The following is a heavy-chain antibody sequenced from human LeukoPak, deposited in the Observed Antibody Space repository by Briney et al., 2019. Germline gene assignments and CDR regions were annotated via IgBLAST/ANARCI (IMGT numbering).Heavy chain of an antibody. CDR1: GFTFSSYW. Sequence: GGSLRLSCAASGFTFSSYWMSWVRQAPGKGLEWVANIKQDGSEKYYVDSVKGRFTISRDNAKNSLYLRMNSLRAEDTAVYYCARGAVGDAFDIWGQGTMVTVSS. J-gene: IGHJ3*02. D-gene: IGHD6-19*01. V-gene: IGHV3-7*01. CDR3: ARGAVGDAFDI. CDR2: IKQDGSEK.